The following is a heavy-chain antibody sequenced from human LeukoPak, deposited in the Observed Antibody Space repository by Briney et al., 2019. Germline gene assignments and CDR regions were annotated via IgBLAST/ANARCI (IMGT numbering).Heavy chain of an antibody. V-gene: IGHV3-48*01. J-gene: IGHJ5*02. CDR2: ISSSSSTI. CDR3: ARDPLLGDTWFEFLDL. CDR1: GFTFSSYS. Sequence: GGSLRLSCAASGFTFSSYSMNWVRQAPGKGLEWVSYISSSSSTIYYADSVKGRFTISRDNSKNTLHLQVNSLRAEDTAVYYCARDPLLGDTWFEFLDLWGQGALVTVSS. D-gene: IGHD3-10*01.